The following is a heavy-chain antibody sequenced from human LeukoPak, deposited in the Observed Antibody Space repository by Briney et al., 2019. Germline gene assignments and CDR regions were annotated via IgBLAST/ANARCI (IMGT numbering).Heavy chain of an antibody. J-gene: IGHJ4*02. CDR2: ISYDGSNK. CDR1: GFAFSSNG. Sequence: GGSLRLSCAASGFAFSSNGMHWVRQAPGKGLGWVALISYDGSNKYYADSVKGRFTISRDNSKNTLYPQMNSLRAEDTAVYYCAKDRSSSWTWTIDYWGQGTLVTVSS. D-gene: IGHD6-13*01. CDR3: AKDRSSSWTWTIDY. V-gene: IGHV3-30*18.